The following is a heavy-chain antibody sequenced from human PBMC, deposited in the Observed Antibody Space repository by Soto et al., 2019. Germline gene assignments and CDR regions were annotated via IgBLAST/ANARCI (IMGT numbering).Heavy chain of an antibody. CDR1: GGSISSGGYS. V-gene: IGHV4-30-2*01. J-gene: IGHJ4*02. CDR3: AGGIAARPLGY. CDR2: IYHSGST. Sequence: QLQLQESGSGLVKPSQTLSLTCAVSGGSISSGGYSWSWIRQPPGKGLEWIGYIYHSGSTDYNPALKXRXTXSXXRSKYQLSLRLSSVTPADTAVYYCAGGIAARPLGYWGQGTLVTVSS. D-gene: IGHD6-6*01.